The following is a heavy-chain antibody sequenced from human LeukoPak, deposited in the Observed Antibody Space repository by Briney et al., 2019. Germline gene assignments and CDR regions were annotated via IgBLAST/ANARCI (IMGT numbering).Heavy chain of an antibody. CDR1: GFMLSSTR. Sequence: GGTLRLSCAASGFMLSSTRMHWVRQAPGKGLVWVSRINSDATSTSYADSVRGRFTISRDDAKNTMYLQMNSLRAEDTAMYYCVRGSPGYSSSWHAYWGQGTLVTVSS. J-gene: IGHJ4*02. CDR2: INSDATST. D-gene: IGHD6-13*01. V-gene: IGHV3-74*01. CDR3: VRGSPGYSSSWHAY.